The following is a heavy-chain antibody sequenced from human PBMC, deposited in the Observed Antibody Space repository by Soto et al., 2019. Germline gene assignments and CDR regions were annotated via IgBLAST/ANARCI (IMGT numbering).Heavy chain of an antibody. J-gene: IGHJ4*02. Sequence: GASVKVSCKASGYTFTSYYMHWVRQAPGQGLEWMGIINPSGGSTSYAQKFQGRVTMTRDTSTSTVYMELSSLRSEDTAVYYCARLMEGDYGDSKSFDYWGQGTLVTVSS. CDR1: GYTFTSYY. V-gene: IGHV1-46*03. D-gene: IGHD4-17*01. CDR3: ARLMEGDYGDSKSFDY. CDR2: INPSGGST.